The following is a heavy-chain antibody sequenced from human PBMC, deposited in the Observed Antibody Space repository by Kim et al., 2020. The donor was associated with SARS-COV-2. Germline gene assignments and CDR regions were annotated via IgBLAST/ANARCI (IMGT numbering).Heavy chain of an antibody. CDR1: GFTFSNAW. Sequence: GGSLRLSCAASGFTFSNAWMSWVRQAPGKGLEWVGRIKSKTDGGTTDYAAPVKGRFTISRDDSKNTLYLQMNSLKTEDTAVYYCTPAGSAYYDILTGLGSWGQGTLVTVSS. V-gene: IGHV3-15*01. CDR2: IKSKTDGGTT. J-gene: IGHJ5*02. D-gene: IGHD3-9*01. CDR3: TPAGSAYYDILTGLGS.